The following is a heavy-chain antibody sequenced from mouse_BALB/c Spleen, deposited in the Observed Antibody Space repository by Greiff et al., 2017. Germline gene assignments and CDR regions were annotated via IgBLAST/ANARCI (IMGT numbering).Heavy chain of an antibody. J-gene: IGHJ2*01. CDR2: INPSTGYT. CDR3: ARSELTGTEVYFDY. D-gene: IGHD4-1*01. CDR1: GYTFTSYW. Sequence: QVQLQQSGAELAKPGASVKMSCKASGYTFTSYWMHWVKQRPGQGLEWIGYINPSTGYTEYNQKFKDEATLTADKSSSTAYMQLSSLTSEDSAVYYCARSELTGTEVYFDYWGQGTTLTVSS. V-gene: IGHV1-7*01.